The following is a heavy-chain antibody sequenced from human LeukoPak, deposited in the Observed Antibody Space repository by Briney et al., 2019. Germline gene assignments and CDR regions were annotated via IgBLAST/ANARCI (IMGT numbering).Heavy chain of an antibody. V-gene: IGHV3-30*03. Sequence: GGSLRLSCAASGFTFKRNGMHWVRQAPGEGLEWVAVISYDGSNKYYTDSVRGRFTISRDNSKNTLYLQMNSLRSEDTAVYYCARHHDAQLAIDYWGQGTLVTVSS. CDR3: ARHHDAQLAIDY. D-gene: IGHD6-13*01. CDR2: ISYDGSNK. CDR1: GFTFKRNG. J-gene: IGHJ4*02.